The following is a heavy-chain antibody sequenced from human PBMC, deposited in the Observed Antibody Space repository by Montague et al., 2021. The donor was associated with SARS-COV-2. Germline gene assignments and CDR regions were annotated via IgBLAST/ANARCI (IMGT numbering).Heavy chain of an antibody. V-gene: IGHV4-34*01. CDR3: ARGQPPRITFGGIISYGLDV. CDR2: INHSGST. CDR1: GGSFSGYY. D-gene: IGHD3-16*02. Sequence: SETLSLTCAVYGGSFSGYYCTWIRQPPGKGLEWIGEINHSGSTNXDPSLKSRVPISVDTSKNQFSLKLRSVTAADTAVYYCARGQPPRITFGGIISYGLDVWGQGTTVTVSS. J-gene: IGHJ6*02.